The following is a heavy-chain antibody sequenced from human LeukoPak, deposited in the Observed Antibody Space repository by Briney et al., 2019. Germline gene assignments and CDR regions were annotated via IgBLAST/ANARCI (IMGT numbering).Heavy chain of an antibody. CDR2: ILYTGNS. CDR3: ARGPLYDSPPY. D-gene: IGHD3-22*01. CDR1: GASITTYY. V-gene: IGHV4-59*08. J-gene: IGHJ4*02. Sequence: SETLSLTCAVSGASITTYYWSWIRQPPGKGLEWIGYILYTGNSNYSPSLKSRVTMSVDTSKNHFSLRLTSVTAADTAVYYCARGPLYDSPPYWGQGTLVTVSS.